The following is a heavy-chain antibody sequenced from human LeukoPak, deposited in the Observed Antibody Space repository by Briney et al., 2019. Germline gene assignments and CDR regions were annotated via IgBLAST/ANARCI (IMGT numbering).Heavy chain of an antibody. V-gene: IGHV4-34*01. CDR1: GGSFSGYY. Sequence: PSETLSLTCAVYGGSFSGYYWSWIRQPPGKGLEWIGEINHSGSTNYNPSLKSRVTISVDTSKNQFSLKLSSVTAADTAVYYCARTYYDFWSGYPYYYYYMDVWGKGTTVTVSS. CDR3: ARTYYDFWSGYPYYYYYMDV. J-gene: IGHJ6*03. D-gene: IGHD3-3*01. CDR2: INHSGST.